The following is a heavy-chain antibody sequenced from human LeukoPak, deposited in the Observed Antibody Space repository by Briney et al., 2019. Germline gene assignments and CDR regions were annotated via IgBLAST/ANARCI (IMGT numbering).Heavy chain of an antibody. CDR2: VNPNSGGT. J-gene: IGHJ3*02. CDR3: ARVMGITTIVVVGGHAFDI. V-gene: IGHV1-2*02. Sequence: GASLKVSCKASGYTFTGYYMHWVRQAPGQGLEWMGWVNPNSGGTNYAQKFQGRVTMTRDTSISTAYMELSRLRSDDTAVYYCARVMGITTIVVVGGHAFDIWGQGTMVTVSS. D-gene: IGHD3-22*01. CDR1: GYTFTGYY.